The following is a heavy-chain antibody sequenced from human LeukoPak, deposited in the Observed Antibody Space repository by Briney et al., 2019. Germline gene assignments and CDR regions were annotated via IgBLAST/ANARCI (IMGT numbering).Heavy chain of an antibody. J-gene: IGHJ4*02. CDR3: ARERGWRYYDSSGYSYYFDY. Sequence: ASVKVSCKASGGTFSSYAISWVRQAPGQGLEWMGRIIPILGIANYAQKFQGRVTITADKSTSTAYMELSSLRSEDTAVYYCARERGWRYYDSSGYSYYFDYWGQGTLVTVSS. D-gene: IGHD3-22*01. CDR2: IIPILGIA. V-gene: IGHV1-69*04. CDR1: GGTFSSYA.